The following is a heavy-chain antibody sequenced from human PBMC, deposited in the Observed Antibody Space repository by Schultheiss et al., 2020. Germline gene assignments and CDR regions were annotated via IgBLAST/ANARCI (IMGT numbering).Heavy chain of an antibody. D-gene: IGHD3-16*02. V-gene: IGHV3-30-3*01. J-gene: IGHJ4*02. Sequence: GGSLRLSCAASGFTFSSYAMHWVRQAPGKGLEWVAVISYDGSNKYYADSVKGRFTISRDNSKNTLYLQMNSLRAEDTAVYYCARVGYYVDYVWGSYRSGDFDYWGQGTLVTVSS. CDR1: GFTFSSYA. CDR2: ISYDGSNK. CDR3: ARVGYYVDYVWGSYRSGDFDY.